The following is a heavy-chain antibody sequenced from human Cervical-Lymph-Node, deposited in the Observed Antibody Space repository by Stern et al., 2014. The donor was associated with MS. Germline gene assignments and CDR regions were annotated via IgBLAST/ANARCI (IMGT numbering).Heavy chain of an antibody. D-gene: IGHD3-10*01. CDR1: GGSISSYS. CDR2: IYYSGST. V-gene: IGHV4-59*01. J-gene: IGHJ5*02. CDR3: ARRGSGKGRNWFDP. Sequence: VQLVESGPGLVKPSETLSLTCTVSGGSISSYSWSWIRQPPGKGLEWIGYIYYSGSTTYNPSLKSRVTISVNTSKNQFSLKLSSVTAADTAVYYCARRGSGKGRNWFDPWGQGTLVTVSS.